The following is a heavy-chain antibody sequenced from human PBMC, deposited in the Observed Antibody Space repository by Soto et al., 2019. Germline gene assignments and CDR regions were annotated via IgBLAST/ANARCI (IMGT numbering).Heavy chain of an antibody. J-gene: IGHJ6*03. V-gene: IGHV3-15*01. Sequence: GGSLRLSCAATGFTFSNAWMSWVRQAPGKGLEWVGRIKSKTDGGTTDYAAPVKGRFTISRDDSKNTLYLQMNSLKTEDTAVYYCTTWLYGDYRPHYYYYMDVWGKGTTVTVSS. CDR2: IKSKTDGGTT. CDR3: TTWLYGDYRPHYYYYMDV. D-gene: IGHD4-17*01. CDR1: GFTFSNAW.